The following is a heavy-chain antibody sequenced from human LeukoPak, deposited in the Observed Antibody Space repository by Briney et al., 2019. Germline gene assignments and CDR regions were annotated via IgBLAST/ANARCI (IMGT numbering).Heavy chain of an antibody. CDR2: IKEDGSEK. Sequence: GGSLRLSCAASGFALSTYWMSWVRQAPGKGLEWVANIKEDGSEKYYVDSVKGRFTISRDNAKNSLYLQMNSLRVEDTAVYYCARGPMTIISIGGQGTLVTVSS. CDR3: ARGPMTIISI. CDR1: GFALSTYW. V-gene: IGHV3-7*01. J-gene: IGHJ4*02. D-gene: IGHD4/OR15-4a*01.